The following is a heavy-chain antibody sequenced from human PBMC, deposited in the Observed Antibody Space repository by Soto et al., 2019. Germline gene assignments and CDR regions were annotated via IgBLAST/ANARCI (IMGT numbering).Heavy chain of an antibody. V-gene: IGHV3-30*18. CDR3: AKDQASGQGSFDS. Sequence: GGSLRLSCAASGFTFNIYGMHWVRQAPDKGLEWVALISYDGSNQYYADSVKGRFTISRDNSKNTLFLQMNSLRADDAAVYYCAKDQASGQGSFDSWGQGTLVTVSS. CDR2: ISYDGSNQ. J-gene: IGHJ4*02. CDR1: GFTFNIYG.